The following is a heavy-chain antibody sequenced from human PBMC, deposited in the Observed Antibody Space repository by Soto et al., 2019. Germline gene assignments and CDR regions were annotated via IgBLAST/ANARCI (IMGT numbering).Heavy chain of an antibody. J-gene: IGHJ6*02. CDR1: GFTFSSYA. V-gene: IGHV3-23*01. Sequence: PGGSLRLSCAASGFTFSSYAMSWVRQAPGKGLEWVSAISGSGGSTYYADSVKGRFTISRDNSKNTLYLQMNSLRAEDTAVYYCAKNVRITIFGVVPRMYVWGQGTTVTVSS. CDR2: ISGSGGST. CDR3: AKNVRITIFGVVPRMYV. D-gene: IGHD3-3*01.